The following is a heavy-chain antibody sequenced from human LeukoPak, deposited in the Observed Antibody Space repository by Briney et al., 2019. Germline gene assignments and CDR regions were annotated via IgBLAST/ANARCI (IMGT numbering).Heavy chain of an antibody. CDR2: IYYSGST. V-gene: IGHV4-59*01. J-gene: IGHJ6*02. D-gene: IGHD3-10*02. CDR1: GGSTNSYY. CDR3: ARDVRVEVAAGGYYYYAMDV. Sequence: SETLSLTCTVSGGSTNSYYWSWIRQPPGKGLEWIGYIYYSGSTSYNPSLKSRVTISADTSKNQFSLKLSSVTAADTAVYYCARDVRVEVAAGGYYYYAMDVWGQGTTVTVSS.